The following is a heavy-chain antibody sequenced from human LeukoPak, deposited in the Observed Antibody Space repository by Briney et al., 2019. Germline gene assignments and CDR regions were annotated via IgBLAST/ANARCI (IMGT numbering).Heavy chain of an antibody. J-gene: IGHJ4*02. D-gene: IGHD3-22*01. CDR1: GYTFTGYY. CDR3: ARKSGYYDSSGYASGGLPFW. V-gene: IGHV1-2*02. CDR2: INPNSGGT. Sequence: GASVKVSCKASGYTFTGYYMHWVRQAPGQGLEWMGWINPNSGGTNYAQKFQGRVTMTRDTSISTAYMELSRLRSDDTAVYYCARKSGYYDSSGYASGGLPFWWGQGTLVTVSS.